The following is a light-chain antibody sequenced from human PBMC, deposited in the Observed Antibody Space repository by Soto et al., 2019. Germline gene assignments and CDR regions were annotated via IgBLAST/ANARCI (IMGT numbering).Light chain of an antibody. CDR3: QQYNSYPWT. CDR2: KAS. CDR1: QSISSW. V-gene: IGKV1-5*03. J-gene: IGKJ1*01. Sequence: DIQMTQSPSTLSASVGDRVTITCRASQSISSWLAWYQQKPGKAPKLLIYKASSLESGVPSRFSGSGSGTEFNLTISSLQPDDFAPYYCQQYNSYPWTFGQGTKVDIK.